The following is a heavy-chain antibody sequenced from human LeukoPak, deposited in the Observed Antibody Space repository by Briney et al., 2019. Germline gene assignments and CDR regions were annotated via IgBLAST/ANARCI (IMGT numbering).Heavy chain of an antibody. J-gene: IGHJ3*01. D-gene: IGHD5-18*01. CDR1: GFIFSSYA. CDR3: AKDPGYSYGYSDVFDV. Sequence: SGGSLRLSCAASGFIFSSYAMSWVRQAPGKGLEWVSTITISGGSTYYAESVKGRLTISRDNSKNTLYLQMNSLRAEDTAVYFCAKDPGYSYGYSDVFDVWGQGTMVTASS. V-gene: IGHV3-23*01. CDR2: ITISGGST.